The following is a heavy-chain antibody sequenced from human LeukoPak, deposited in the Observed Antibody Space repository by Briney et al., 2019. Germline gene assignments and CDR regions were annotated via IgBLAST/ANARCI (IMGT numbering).Heavy chain of an antibody. CDR3: ARGLAVSADY. Sequence: KTSETLSLTCTVSGGSISSSSYYWGWIRQPPGKGLEWIGSIYYSGSTYCNPSLKSRVTISVDTSKNQFSLKLSSVTAADTALYYCARGLAVSADYWGQGTLVTVSS. J-gene: IGHJ4*02. V-gene: IGHV4-39*07. D-gene: IGHD6-19*01. CDR1: GGSISSSSYY. CDR2: IYYSGST.